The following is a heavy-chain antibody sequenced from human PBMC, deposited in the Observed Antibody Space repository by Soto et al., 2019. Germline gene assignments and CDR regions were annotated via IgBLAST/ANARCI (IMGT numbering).Heavy chain of an antibody. CDR2: ITSDRRKK. Sequence: GGCLRLCCVACGVTVRVYGMNWVRQAPGKGLEWVAYITSDRRKKNYADSVKGRFTLSRDNSKNTLYLQMNSLRAEDTAVYYCARAGITIFGVLRNWFDPSGQRPLLSVSS. CDR3: ARAGITIFGVLRNWFDP. CDR1: GVTVRVYG. V-gene: IGHV3-30*03. J-gene: IGHJ5*02. D-gene: IGHD3-3*01.